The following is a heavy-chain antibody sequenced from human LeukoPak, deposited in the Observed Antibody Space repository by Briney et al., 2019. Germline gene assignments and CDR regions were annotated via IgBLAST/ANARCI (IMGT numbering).Heavy chain of an antibody. Sequence: KASETLSLTCTVSGGSISTYYWSWIRQPPGKGLEWIGSISYSGSTYNNPSLKSRVTISVDTSKNQFSLKLISVTAPDTAVYYCARRVYSGSYNWYFDLWGRGTLVTVSS. D-gene: IGHD1-26*01. CDR2: ISYSGST. CDR3: ARRVYSGSYNWYFDL. CDR1: GGSISTYY. V-gene: IGHV4-39*01. J-gene: IGHJ2*01.